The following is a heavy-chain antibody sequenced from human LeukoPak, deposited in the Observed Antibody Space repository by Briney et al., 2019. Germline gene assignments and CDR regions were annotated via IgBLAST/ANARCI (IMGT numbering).Heavy chain of an antibody. Sequence: GGSLRLSCAASGFTFSSYGMHWVRQAPGKGLEWVAVISYDGSNKYYADSVKGRFTISRDNSKNTLYLQMNSLRAEDTAVYYCAKGVDTAMVSFDYWGQGTLVTVSS. D-gene: IGHD5-18*01. J-gene: IGHJ4*02. V-gene: IGHV3-30*18. CDR2: ISYDGSNK. CDR3: AKGVDTAMVSFDY. CDR1: GFTFSSYG.